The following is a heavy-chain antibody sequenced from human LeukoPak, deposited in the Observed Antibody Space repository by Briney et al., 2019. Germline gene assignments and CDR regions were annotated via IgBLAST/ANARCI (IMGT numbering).Heavy chain of an antibody. V-gene: IGHV1-18*01. CDR1: GYTFTSYG. CDR3: ARDYTVAVAGTVGY. J-gene: IGHJ4*02. CDR2: ISAYNGNT. Sequence: ASVKVSCKASGYTFTSYGISWVRQAPGQGLEWMGWISAYNGNTNYAQKLQGRVTMTTDTSTSTAYMELRSLRPDDTAVYYCARDYTVAVAGTVGYWGQGTLVTVSS. D-gene: IGHD6-19*01.